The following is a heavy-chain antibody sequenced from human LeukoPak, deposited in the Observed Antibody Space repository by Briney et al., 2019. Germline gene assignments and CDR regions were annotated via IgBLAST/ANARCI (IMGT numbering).Heavy chain of an antibody. Sequence: ASVKVSCKASGGTFSSYAISWVRQAPGQGLEWMGGIIPIFGTANYAQEFQGRVTITTDESTSTAYMELSSLRSEDTAAYYCARGSPDRTAAGSYYYYYYMDIWGKGTTVTVSS. CDR1: GGTFSSYA. J-gene: IGHJ6*03. CDR2: IIPIFGTA. D-gene: IGHD6-13*01. V-gene: IGHV1-69*05. CDR3: ARGSPDRTAAGSYYYYYYMDI.